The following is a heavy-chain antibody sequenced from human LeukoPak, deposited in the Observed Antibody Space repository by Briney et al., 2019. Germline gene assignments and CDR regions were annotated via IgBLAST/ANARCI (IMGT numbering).Heavy chain of an antibody. J-gene: IGHJ3*02. D-gene: IGHD3-22*01. CDR1: GFTFSSDG. V-gene: IGHV3-33*01. CDR3: ARAVTMIVVSPDAFDI. CDR2: IWYDGSNK. Sequence: GGSLRLSCAASGFTFSSDGMHWVRQAPGKGLEWVAVIWYDGSNKYYAASVKSRFTISRDNSKNTLYLQMNSLRAEDTAVYYCARAVTMIVVSPDAFDIWSQGTMVTVSS.